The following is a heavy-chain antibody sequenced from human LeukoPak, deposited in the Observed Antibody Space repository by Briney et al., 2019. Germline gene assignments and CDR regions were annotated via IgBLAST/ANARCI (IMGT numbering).Heavy chain of an antibody. CDR3: AKGRGGSSSNYYYYMDV. J-gene: IGHJ6*03. CDR1: GFTFSNYG. Sequence: GGSLRLSCAASGFTFSNYGMHWVRQAPGKGLECVAFIPYDGSNKYYADSVKGRFTISRDNSKDTLYLQMNSLRAEDTAVYYCAKGRGGSSSNYYYYMDVWGKGTTVTVSS. CDR2: IPYDGSNK. V-gene: IGHV3-30*02. D-gene: IGHD6-6*01.